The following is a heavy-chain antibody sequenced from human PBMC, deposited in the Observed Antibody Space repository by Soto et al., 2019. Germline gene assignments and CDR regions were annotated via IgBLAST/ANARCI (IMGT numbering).Heavy chain of an antibody. CDR3: ARRYGASFDY. D-gene: IGHD4-17*01. CDR1: GGSISSYY. Sequence: KPSETLSLTCTVSGGSISSYYWSWIRQPPGKGLEWIGYIYYSGSTNYNPSLKSRATISVDTSKNQFSLKLSSVTAADTAVYYCARRYGASFDYWGQGTLVTVSS. CDR2: IYYSGST. J-gene: IGHJ4*02. V-gene: IGHV4-59*01.